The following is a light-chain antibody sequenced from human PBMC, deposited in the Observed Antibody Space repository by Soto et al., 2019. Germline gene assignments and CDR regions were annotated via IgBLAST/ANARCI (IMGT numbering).Light chain of an antibody. V-gene: IGLV4-60*02. Sequence: QAVVTQSSSASASLGSSVKLTCTLSSGRSSYIIAWHQQQPGKAPRYLMKLEGSGSYNKGSGVPDRFSGSSSGADRYLTISNLQFEDEADYYCETWDSNTRVFGGGTKLTVL. CDR3: ETWDSNTRV. CDR1: SGRSSYI. J-gene: IGLJ3*02. CDR2: LEGSGSY.